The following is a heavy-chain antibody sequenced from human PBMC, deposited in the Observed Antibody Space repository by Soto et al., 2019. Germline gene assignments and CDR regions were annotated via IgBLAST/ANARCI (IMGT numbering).Heavy chain of an antibody. CDR3: GMVPSRPFTADDQGDWLPYYGMDV. CDR1: GGSVRSRSFY. CDR2: IHDSYST. V-gene: IGHV4-61*01. D-gene: IGHD3-9*01. Sequence: SETLSLTGTVCGGSVRSRSFYWSWLRQSPGRGLEWIGYIHDSYSTNYSPSLKSRVTISVDTSKNQFALRLRSVTTADTAGYYCGMVPSRPFTADDQGDWLPYYGMDVWGQGTTVTFSS. J-gene: IGHJ6*02.